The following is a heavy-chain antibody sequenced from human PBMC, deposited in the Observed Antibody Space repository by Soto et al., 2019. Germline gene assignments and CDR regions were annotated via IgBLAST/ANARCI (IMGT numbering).Heavy chain of an antibody. CDR2: TSHDGREK. D-gene: IGHD6-13*01. V-gene: IGHV3-30*18. J-gene: IGHJ4*02. Sequence: QVQLEESGGGVVQPGGSLRLSCSASGFTFSSYGIHWVRQAPGKGLEWVAVTSHDGREKYYVDSVKGRFTLSSDESKNTVYLKSNSLTADDTAVYYCAKALRRYSRTWYNDFDHWGQGTLVTVSS. CDR3: AKALRRYSRTWYNDFDH. CDR1: GFTFSSYG.